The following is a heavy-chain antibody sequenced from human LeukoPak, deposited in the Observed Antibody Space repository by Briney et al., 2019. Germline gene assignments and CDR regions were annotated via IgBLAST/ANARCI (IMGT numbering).Heavy chain of an antibody. CDR3: ARDSSGWYNLLFFDY. CDR1: GGTFSSYA. J-gene: IGHJ4*02. V-gene: IGHV1-69*01. D-gene: IGHD6-19*01. Sequence: SVKVSCKASGGTFSSYAISWVRQAPGQGLEWMGGIIPIFGTANYAQKFQGRVTITADESTSTAYMELSSLRSEDTAVYYCARDSSGWYNLLFFDYWGQGTLVTVSS. CDR2: IIPIFGTA.